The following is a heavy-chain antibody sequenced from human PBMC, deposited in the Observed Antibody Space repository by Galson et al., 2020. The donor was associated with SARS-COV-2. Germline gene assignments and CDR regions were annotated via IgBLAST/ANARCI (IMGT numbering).Heavy chain of an antibody. CDR1: GFTFSSYA. CDR2: ISGSGGST. Sequence: GGSLRLSCAASGFTFSSYAMSWVRQAPGKGLEWVSAISGSGGSTYYADSVKGRFTNSRDNSKNTLYLQMNSLRAEDTAVYYSAKEIGYGGYYYYGMGGWGQGTTVTISS. V-gene: IGHV3-23*01. J-gene: IGHJ6*02. D-gene: IGHD4-17*01. CDR3: AKEIGYGGYYYYGMGG.